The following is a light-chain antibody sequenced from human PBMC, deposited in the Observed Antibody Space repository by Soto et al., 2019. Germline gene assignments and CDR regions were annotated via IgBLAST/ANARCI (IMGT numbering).Light chain of an antibody. CDR2: GAS. Sequence: EIVLTQSPGTLSLSPGERATLSCRASQSGSSTYLAWYQQKPGQAPRLLIYGASSRATGIPDRFSGSGSGTDFTLTISRLEPEDFAVYYCLQYGSSSFTFGPGTKVDIK. J-gene: IGKJ3*01. CDR3: LQYGSSSFT. CDR1: QSGSSTY. V-gene: IGKV3-20*01.